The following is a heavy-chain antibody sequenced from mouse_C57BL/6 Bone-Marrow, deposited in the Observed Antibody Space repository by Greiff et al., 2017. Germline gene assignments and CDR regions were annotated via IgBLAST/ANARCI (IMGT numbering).Heavy chain of an antibody. D-gene: IGHD2-12*01. J-gene: IGHJ3*01. CDR3: SKGYSSWFAY. Sequence: EVQRVESGGGLVKPGGSLKLSCAASGFTFSDYGMHWVRQAPEKGLEWVAYISRGSSTIYSADTVKGRFTISRDNAKDTLFLQMTSLRSEDTAMDYCSKGYSSWFAYWCQGTLVPVSA. CDR1: GFTFSDYG. CDR2: ISRGSSTI. V-gene: IGHV5-17*01.